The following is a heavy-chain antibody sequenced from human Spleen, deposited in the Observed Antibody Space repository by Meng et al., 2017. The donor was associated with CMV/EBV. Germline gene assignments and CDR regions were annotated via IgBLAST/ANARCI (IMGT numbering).Heavy chain of an antibody. Sequence: ASVKVSCKASGGTFSSYAFSWVRQAPGQGLEWMGWISVYNGNRNHAQKFQGRLTLTTDTSTSTAYMELRRLTSDDTAIYYCARDGEARFLGGGMDVWGQGTTVTVSS. J-gene: IGHJ6*02. CDR2: ISVYNGNR. CDR1: GGTFSSYA. CDR3: ARDGEARFLGGGMDV. D-gene: IGHD3-3*01. V-gene: IGHV1-18*01.